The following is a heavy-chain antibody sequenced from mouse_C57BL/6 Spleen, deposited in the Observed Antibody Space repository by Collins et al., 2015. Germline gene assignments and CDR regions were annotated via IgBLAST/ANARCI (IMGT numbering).Heavy chain of an antibody. J-gene: IGHJ1*03. CDR1: GYTFTTYG. CDR3: ARSRHYYGSSYDWYFDA. D-gene: IGHD1-1*01. CDR2: INTYSGVP. Sequence: QIQLVQSGPELKKPGETVKISCKASGYTFTTYGMSWVKQAPGKGLKWMGWINTYSGVPTYADDFKGRFAFSLQTSASTAYLQINNLKNEDTATYFCARSRHYYGSSYDWYFDAWGTGTTVTVSS. V-gene: IGHV9-3*01.